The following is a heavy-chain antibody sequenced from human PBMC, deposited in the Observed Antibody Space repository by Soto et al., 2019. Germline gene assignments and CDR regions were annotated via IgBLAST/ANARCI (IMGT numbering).Heavy chain of an antibody. D-gene: IGHD3-16*01. Sequence: PGGSLRLSCAASGFTFSSYAMSWVRQAPGKGLEWVSAISGSGGSTYYADSVKGRFTISRDNSKNTLYLQMNSLRAEDTAVYYCAKDWGLAPRSRYYFNYWGQGTLVTVSS. CDR2: ISGSGGST. J-gene: IGHJ4*02. V-gene: IGHV3-23*01. CDR3: AKDWGLAPRSRYYFNY. CDR1: GFTFSSYA.